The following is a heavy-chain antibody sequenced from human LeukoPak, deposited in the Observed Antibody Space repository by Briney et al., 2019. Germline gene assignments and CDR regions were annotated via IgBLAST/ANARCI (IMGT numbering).Heavy chain of an antibody. V-gene: IGHV3-23*01. CDR2: ISGSGGST. J-gene: IGHJ5*02. Sequence: QPGGSLRLSCAASGFTFSSYAMSWVRQAPGKGLDWVSAISGSGGSTYYADSVKGRFTISRDNSKNTLYLQMNNLRAEDTAVYYCAKMLYDSSGYYHEWFDPWGQGTLVTVSS. D-gene: IGHD3-22*01. CDR1: GFTFSSYA. CDR3: AKMLYDSSGYYHEWFDP.